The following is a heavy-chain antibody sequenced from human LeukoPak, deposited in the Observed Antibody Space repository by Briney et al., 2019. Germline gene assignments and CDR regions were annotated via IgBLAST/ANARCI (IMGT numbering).Heavy chain of an antibody. CDR3: AGTGSLRCDSRDYSSFND. D-gene: IGHD3-22*01. CDR2: INGVDGNT. CDR1: GYTFTGYG. J-gene: IGHJ4*02. Sequence: ASVKVSCKASGYTFTGYGIHWVRQAPGQRLEWMGWINGVDGNTRYSRKFQGRLTITKDTSANTVYMELPSLRSEDTAVFFCAGTGSLRCDSRDYSSFNDWGQGTLVTVSS. V-gene: IGHV1-3*01.